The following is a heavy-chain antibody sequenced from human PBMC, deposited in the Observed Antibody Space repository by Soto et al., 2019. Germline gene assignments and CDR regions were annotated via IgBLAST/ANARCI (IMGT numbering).Heavy chain of an antibody. D-gene: IGHD3-22*01. CDR3: ARDHYYDSSGYYAY. J-gene: IGHJ4*02. CDR1: GYVFTSFA. Sequence: ASVKVSCKTSGYVFTSFAIHWMRQAPGQGPEWMGWINTGNGDSKYSEKFQDRVTITRDTSATTAYMELRSLRSDDTAVYYCARDHYYDSSGYYAYWGQGTLVTVSS. CDR2: INTGNGDS. V-gene: IGHV1-3*04.